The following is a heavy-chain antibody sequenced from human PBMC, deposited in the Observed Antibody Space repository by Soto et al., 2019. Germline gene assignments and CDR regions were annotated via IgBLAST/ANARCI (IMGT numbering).Heavy chain of an antibody. CDR1: GGSISSSSYY. Sequence: SETLSLTCTVSGGSISSSSYYWGWIRQPPGKGLEWIGSIYYSGSTYYNPSLKSRVTISVDTSKNQFSLKLSSVTAADTAVYYCAIWDLRGSYDAFDIWGQGTMVTVSS. CDR2: IYYSGST. V-gene: IGHV4-39*01. CDR3: AIWDLRGSYDAFDI. D-gene: IGHD1-26*01. J-gene: IGHJ3*02.